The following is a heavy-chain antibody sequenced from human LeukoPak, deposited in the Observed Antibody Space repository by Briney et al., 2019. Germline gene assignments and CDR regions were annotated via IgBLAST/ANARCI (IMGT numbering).Heavy chain of an antibody. CDR3: AKDETIDAVAAPFDY. D-gene: IGHD6-19*01. J-gene: IGHJ4*02. Sequence: GGSLRLSCAASGFTFSSYGMHWVRQAPGKGLEWVAFIRYDGSNKYYADSVKGRFTISRDNSKNTLYLQMNSLRAEDTAVYYCAKDETIDAVAAPFDYWGQGTLVTVSS. V-gene: IGHV3-30*02. CDR2: IRYDGSNK. CDR1: GFTFSSYG.